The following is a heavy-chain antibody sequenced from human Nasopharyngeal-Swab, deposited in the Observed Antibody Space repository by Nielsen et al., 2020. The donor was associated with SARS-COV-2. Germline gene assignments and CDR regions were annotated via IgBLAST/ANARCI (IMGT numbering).Heavy chain of an antibody. CDR3: AKEEVPNDY. V-gene: IGHV3-23*01. Sequence: GASLKISCAASGFTFSSYSMSWLRQPPGKRLEWVSTITGNGDTTYYADSVKGRFTISRDTSKNTVYLQMNSLRVEDTAISYCAKEEVPNDYWGQGTRVTVSS. CDR1: GFTFSSYS. J-gene: IGHJ4*02. CDR2: ITGNGDTT.